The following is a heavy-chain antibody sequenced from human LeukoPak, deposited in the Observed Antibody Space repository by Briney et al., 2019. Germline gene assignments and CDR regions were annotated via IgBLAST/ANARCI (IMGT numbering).Heavy chain of an antibody. Sequence: ASVKVSCKASGYTFTSYGISWVRQAPGQGLEWMGWISAYNGNTNYAQKLQGRVTMTTDTSTSTAYMELRSLRSDDTAVYYCARDRSPGFWYYYDSSGYSTSLDYWGQGTLVTVSS. V-gene: IGHV1-18*01. CDR2: ISAYNGNT. CDR3: ARDRSPGFWYYYDSSGYSTSLDY. CDR1: GYTFTSYG. J-gene: IGHJ4*02. D-gene: IGHD3-22*01.